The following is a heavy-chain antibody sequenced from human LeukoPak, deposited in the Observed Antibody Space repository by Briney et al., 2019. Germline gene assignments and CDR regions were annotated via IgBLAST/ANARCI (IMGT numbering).Heavy chain of an antibody. Sequence: GGSLRLSCAASGFTFSNYWMSWVHQAPGKGLEWVANIKQDGSEKYYVDSVKGRFTISRDNAKNSLYLQMNSLRAEDTAVYYCARDGYYYDSSGYYYFDYWGQGTLVTVSS. CDR1: GFTFSNYW. D-gene: IGHD3-22*01. CDR2: IKQDGSEK. CDR3: ARDGYYYDSSGYYYFDY. V-gene: IGHV3-7*01. J-gene: IGHJ4*02.